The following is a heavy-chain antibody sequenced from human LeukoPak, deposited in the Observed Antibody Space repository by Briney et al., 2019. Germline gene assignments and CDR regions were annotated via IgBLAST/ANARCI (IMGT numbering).Heavy chain of an antibody. J-gene: IGHJ4*02. V-gene: IGHV3-48*04. Sequence: GGSLRLSSAASGFTFRSYSMNWVRQAPGKGLEWVSYISSSNSTIYYGDSVKGRFTISRDNAENSLYLQMNSLRAEDTAVYYCARGSSSGRGALDYWGQGTLVTVSS. CDR1: GFTFRSYS. CDR3: ARGSSSGRGALDY. D-gene: IGHD6-6*01. CDR2: ISSSNSTI.